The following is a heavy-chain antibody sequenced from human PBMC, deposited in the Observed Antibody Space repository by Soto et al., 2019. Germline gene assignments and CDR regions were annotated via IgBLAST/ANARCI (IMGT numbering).Heavy chain of an antibody. J-gene: IGHJ4*02. CDR3: ARNPPGLRSNHYCES. V-gene: IGHV3-11*06. CDR1: GFTFSDYY. Sequence: WGSLRLSCAASGFTFSDYYMSWIRQAPGQGLEWVSFISSSSSYTNYADSVKGRFTISRDNAKNSLYLQMNSLRAEDTAVYYCARNPPGLRSNHYCESWGQGTLVTVSS. CDR2: ISSSSSYT.